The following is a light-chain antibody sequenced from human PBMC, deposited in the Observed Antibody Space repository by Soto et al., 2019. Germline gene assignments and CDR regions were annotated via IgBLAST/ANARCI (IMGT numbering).Light chain of an antibody. Sequence: DIQMTQSPSSLSAFEGDTVTIPCRASQSISTYLNWYQQKPGKAPKFLIYAASTLQSGVSSRFSGSGSGTDFTLTISSLQPEDSATYYCQQTYSTPLTFGGGTKVEIK. CDR1: QSISTY. J-gene: IGKJ4*01. V-gene: IGKV1-39*01. CDR3: QQTYSTPLT. CDR2: AAS.